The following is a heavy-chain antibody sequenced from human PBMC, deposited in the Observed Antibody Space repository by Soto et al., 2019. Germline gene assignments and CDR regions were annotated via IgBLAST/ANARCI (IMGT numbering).Heavy chain of an antibody. V-gene: IGHV4-59*01. CDR3: ARERYCGGDCYPFDY. CDR1: GGSISSYY. D-gene: IGHD2-21*02. J-gene: IGHJ4*02. Sequence: SETLSLTCTVSGGSISSYYWSWIRQPPGKGLEWIGYIYYSGSTNYNPSLKSRVTISVDTSKNQFSLKLSSVTAADTAVYYCARERYCGGDCYPFDYWGQGTLVTVSS. CDR2: IYYSGST.